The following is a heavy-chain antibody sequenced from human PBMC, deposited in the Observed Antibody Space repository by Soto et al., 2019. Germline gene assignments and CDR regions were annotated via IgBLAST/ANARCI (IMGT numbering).Heavy chain of an antibody. CDR3: AKDRYYDFWSGIDKYYFDY. V-gene: IGHV3-23*01. D-gene: IGHD3-3*01. CDR1: GFTFSSYA. CDR2: ISGSGGST. Sequence: GGSLRLSCAASGFTFSSYAMSWVRQAPGKGLEWVSAISGSGGSTYYADSVKGRFTISRDNSKNTLYLQMNSLRAEDTAVYYCAKDRYYDFWSGIDKYYFDYWGQGTLVTVS. J-gene: IGHJ4*02.